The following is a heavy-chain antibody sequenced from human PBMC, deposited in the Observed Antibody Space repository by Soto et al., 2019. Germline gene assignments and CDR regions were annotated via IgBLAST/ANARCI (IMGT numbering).Heavy chain of an antibody. J-gene: IGHJ4*02. V-gene: IGHV1-2*04. CDR3: VRDGSGWYDFDY. CDR2: IYPNSGDT. CDR1: GYTFTANY. D-gene: IGHD6-19*01. Sequence: ASVKVSCKASGYTFTANYIHWVRQAPGQGLEWMGWIYPNSGDTNYAEKFQGWVTMTRDTSLNTAYMEVSRLKSDDTAVYYCVRDGSGWYDFDYWGQGTLVTVSS.